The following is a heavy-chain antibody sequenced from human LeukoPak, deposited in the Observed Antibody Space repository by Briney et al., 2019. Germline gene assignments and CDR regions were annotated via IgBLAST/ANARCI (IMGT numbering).Heavy chain of an antibody. CDR2: ISSSGSTI. CDR1: GFIFSSYG. Sequence: GGSLRLSCVASGFIFSSYGMNWVRQAPGKGLEWVSYISSSGSTIYYADSVKGRFTISRDNAKNSLYLQMNSLRAEDTAVYYCARDPYGSGSYYSIYYYYYGMDVWGQGTTVTVSS. CDR3: ARDPYGSGSYYSIYYYYYGMDV. D-gene: IGHD3-10*01. J-gene: IGHJ6*02. V-gene: IGHV3-48*03.